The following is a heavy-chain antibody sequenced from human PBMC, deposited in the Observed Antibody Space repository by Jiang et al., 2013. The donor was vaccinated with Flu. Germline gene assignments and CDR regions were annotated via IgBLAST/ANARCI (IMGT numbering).Heavy chain of an antibody. Sequence: SGYTFANYAISWVRQAPGQGLEWMGWINTHNGDTRYAQNVQGRVTLTTDTSSTTSYMELMSLTFDDTAVYYCVRWDSRAYWGQGTLVTVSS. J-gene: IGHJ4*02. CDR2: INTHNGDT. CDR3: VRWDSRAY. D-gene: IGHD1-26*01. CDR1: GYTFANYA. V-gene: IGHV1-18*01.